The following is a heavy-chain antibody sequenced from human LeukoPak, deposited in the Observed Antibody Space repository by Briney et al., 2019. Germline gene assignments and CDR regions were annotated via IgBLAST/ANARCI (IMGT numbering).Heavy chain of an antibody. CDR2: IYSGGSA. Sequence: PGGSLRLSCAASGFTFSSYVMSWVRQAPGKGLEWVSVIYSGGSAYYADSVKGRFTISRDNSKNTLYLQMNSLRAEDTAVYYCAIAAAGANYYFDYWGQGTLVTVSS. V-gene: IGHV3-66*01. CDR1: GFTFSSYV. CDR3: AIAAAGANYYFDY. J-gene: IGHJ4*02. D-gene: IGHD6-13*01.